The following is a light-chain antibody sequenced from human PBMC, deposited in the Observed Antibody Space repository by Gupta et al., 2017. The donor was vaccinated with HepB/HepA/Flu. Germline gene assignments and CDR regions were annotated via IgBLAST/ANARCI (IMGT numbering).Light chain of an antibody. Sequence: EIVMTQSPATLSVSPGERATLSCRASESVSSNLAWYQQKPGQAPRLLIYHASTRATGIPARFSGSGSGTEFTLTISSLQSEDFAVYYCQTYNNWPPSIFGQGTKLEIK. CDR1: ESVSSN. CDR3: QTYNNWPPSI. CDR2: HAS. V-gene: IGKV3-15*01. J-gene: IGKJ2*02.